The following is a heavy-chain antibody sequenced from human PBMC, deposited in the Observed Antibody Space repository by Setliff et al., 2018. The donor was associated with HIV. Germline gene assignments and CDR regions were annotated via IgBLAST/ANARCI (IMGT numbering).Heavy chain of an antibody. D-gene: IGHD6-6*01. CDR1: GYTFTNYG. J-gene: IGHJ4*02. V-gene: IGHV1-18*01. CDR3: ARDSRSSIAPYNFDY. CDR2: ISGYNGNT. Sequence: ASVKVSCKASGYTFTNYGISWVRQAPGQGLEWMGWISGYNGNTNYAQKFQGRXXXXTDTSTRTAYMELRSLRSDDTAVYYCARDSRSSIAPYNFDYWGQGTXXXVSS.